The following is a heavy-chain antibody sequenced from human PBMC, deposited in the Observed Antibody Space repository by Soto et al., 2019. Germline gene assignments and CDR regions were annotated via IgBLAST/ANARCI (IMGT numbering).Heavy chain of an antibody. V-gene: IGHV3-33*01. D-gene: IGHD3-22*01. J-gene: IGHJ4*02. CDR3: AREIACRRFEY. Sequence: GGSLRLSCAASGFTFRNHCMHWVRQAPGKGLEWVAVIWYDGSDEYYADSVKGRFNISRDNSKNTLSLKMNSLTAEDTAVYYCAREIACRRFEYWGRWTVVTVCS. CDR1: GFTFRNHC. CDR2: IWYDGSDE.